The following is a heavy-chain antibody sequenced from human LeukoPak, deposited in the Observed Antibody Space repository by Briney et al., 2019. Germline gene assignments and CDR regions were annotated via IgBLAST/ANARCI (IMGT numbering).Heavy chain of an antibody. D-gene: IGHD2-2*01. J-gene: IGHJ6*04. Sequence: GGSLRLSCAASGFTFSSYAMHWVRQAPGKGLEWVAVISYDGSNKYYADSVKGRFTISRDNSENTLYLQMNSLRAEDTAVYYCASSVVVPAAKMDVWGKGTTVTVSS. CDR1: GFTFSSYA. V-gene: IGHV3-30-3*01. CDR3: ASSVVVPAAKMDV. CDR2: ISYDGSNK.